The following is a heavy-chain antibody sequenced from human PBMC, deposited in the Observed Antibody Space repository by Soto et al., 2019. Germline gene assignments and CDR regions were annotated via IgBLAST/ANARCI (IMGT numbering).Heavy chain of an antibody. Sequence: QEKLVQSGAEVKKPGSSVKVSCKASGGIFSSYAISWVRQAPGQGLEWMGGIIPIFGTANYAQKFQGRVTITADESTNTAYMDLSSLKSEDTAIYFCARGGSGYVWFNEFWGQGTLVTVSS. CDR3: ARGGSGYVWFNEF. D-gene: IGHD3-22*01. CDR2: IIPIFGTA. J-gene: IGHJ4*02. V-gene: IGHV1-69*01. CDR1: GGIFSSYA.